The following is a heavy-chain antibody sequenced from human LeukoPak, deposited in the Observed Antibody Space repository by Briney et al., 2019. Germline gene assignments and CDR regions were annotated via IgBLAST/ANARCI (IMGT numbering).Heavy chain of an antibody. V-gene: IGHV4-59*06. CDR1: GGSISSYY. J-gene: IGHJ3*02. CDR2: IYYSGST. Sequence: PSETLSLTCTVSGGSISSYYWSWIRQHPGKGLEWIGYIYYSGSTYYNPSLKSRVTISVDTSKNQFSLKLSSVTAADTAVYYCARDPRGGAFDIWGQGTMVTVSS. D-gene: IGHD3-10*01. CDR3: ARDPRGGAFDI.